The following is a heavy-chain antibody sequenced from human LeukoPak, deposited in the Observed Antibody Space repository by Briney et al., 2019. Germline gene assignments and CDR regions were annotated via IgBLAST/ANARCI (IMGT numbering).Heavy chain of an antibody. CDR1: GGSISSGGYS. D-gene: IGHD6-19*01. V-gene: IGHV3-9*01. CDR2: ISRHSDDI. J-gene: IGHJ4*02. Sequence: LSLTCAVSGGSISSGGYSWSWIRQPPGKGLEWVSGISRHSDDIGYSDSVKGRFTISRDNARNTLYLQMNSLRADDTAFYYCAKATDSSGWSAFDYWGQGTVVAVSS. CDR3: AKATDSSGWSAFDY.